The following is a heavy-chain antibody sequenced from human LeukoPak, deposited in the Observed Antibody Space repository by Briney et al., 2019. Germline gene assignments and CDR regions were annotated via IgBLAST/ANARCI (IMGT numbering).Heavy chain of an antibody. Sequence: SETLSLTCTVSGGSISSYYWSWIRQPPGKGLEWIGYIYYSGSTNYNPSLKSRVTISVDTSKNQFSLKLSSVTAADTAVYYCARWVVVAATHHPYFDYWGQGTLVTVSS. CDR1: GGSISSYY. CDR2: IYYSGST. CDR3: ARWVVVAATHHPYFDY. V-gene: IGHV4-59*01. J-gene: IGHJ4*02. D-gene: IGHD2-15*01.